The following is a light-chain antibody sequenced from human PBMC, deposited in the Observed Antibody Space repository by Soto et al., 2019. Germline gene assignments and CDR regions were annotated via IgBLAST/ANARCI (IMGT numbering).Light chain of an antibody. CDR2: EVS. J-gene: IGLJ2*01. CDR1: SSEIGDYNY. Sequence: QSALTQPASVSGSPGQSITISCTGTSSEIGDYNYVSWYQQYPGKAPKLMIYEVSNRPSGVSNRFSGSKSGNTASLTISGLQAEDEADYYCSSYTSSSTLVVFGGGTKLTVL. V-gene: IGLV2-14*01. CDR3: SSYTSSSTLVV.